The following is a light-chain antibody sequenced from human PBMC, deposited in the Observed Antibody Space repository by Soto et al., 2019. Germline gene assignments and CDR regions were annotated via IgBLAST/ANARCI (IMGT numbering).Light chain of an antibody. CDR2: AAS. CDR3: QQSYSPPRT. CDR1: QSISSY. J-gene: IGKJ1*01. V-gene: IGKV1-39*01. Sequence: DIQMTQSPSSLSASVGDTVIITCRASQSISSYLNWYQQKPGKAPKLLIYAASNLHSGVPSRFSGSESGTDFSLTISTLQPEDLATNFCQQSYSPPRTFGQGTKVKIK.